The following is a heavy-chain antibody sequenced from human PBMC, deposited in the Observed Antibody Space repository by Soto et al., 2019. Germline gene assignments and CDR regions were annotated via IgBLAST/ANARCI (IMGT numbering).Heavy chain of an antibody. CDR1: GVSISSYY. Sequence: QVQLQASGPGLVKPSDTLSLTCTVSGVSISSYYWSWIRQPPGKGLDWIGFIFYSGSTSYSPSLKSCVTVSIDTSEYQFALKLNSVTAADTAVYYCASMIGDPVLSFDSWGQGTLVAVSS. J-gene: IGHJ5*01. CDR3: ASMIGDPVLSFDS. D-gene: IGHD3-10*02. CDR2: IFYSGST. V-gene: IGHV4-59*01.